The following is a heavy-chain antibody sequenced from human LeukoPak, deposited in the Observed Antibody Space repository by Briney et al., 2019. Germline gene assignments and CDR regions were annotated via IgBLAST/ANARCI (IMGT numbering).Heavy chain of an antibody. CDR2: IYYSGST. V-gene: IGHV4-39*07. D-gene: IGHD3-3*01. Sequence: SETLSLTCTVSGGSISSSSYYWGWIRQLPGKWLEWIGSIYYSGSTYYNPSLKSRVTISVDTSKNQFSLKLSSVTAADTAVYYCASNPSPDFWSGYAALYWGQGTLVTVSS. CDR1: GGSISSSSYY. J-gene: IGHJ4*02. CDR3: ASNPSPDFWSGYAALY.